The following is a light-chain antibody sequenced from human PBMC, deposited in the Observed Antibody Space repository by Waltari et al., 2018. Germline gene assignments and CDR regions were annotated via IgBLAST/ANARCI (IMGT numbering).Light chain of an antibody. CDR2: DVS. V-gene: IGLV2-14*03. CDR1: TNDIGTYDY. J-gene: IGLJ2*01. CDR3: ISYTSTSTLVV. Sequence: QSALTQPASVSGSPGQSITISCSGTTNDIGTYDYVSWYQHHPGKAPKRIIYDVSHRPSGVSSRFAGSKAGHTASLTVSGLQAEDEADYYCISYTSTSTLVVFGGGTKLTVL.